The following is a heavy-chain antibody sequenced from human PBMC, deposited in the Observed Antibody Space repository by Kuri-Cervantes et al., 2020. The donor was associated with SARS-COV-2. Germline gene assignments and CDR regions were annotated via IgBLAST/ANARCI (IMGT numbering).Heavy chain of an antibody. J-gene: IGHJ4*02. CDR3: ARGHDFWSTGDDY. Sequence: GESLKISCAASGFTFDDYGMSWVRQAPGKGLEWVSGINWNGGSTGYADSVKGRFTISRDNAKNSLYLQMNSLRAEDTAVYYCARGHDFWSTGDDYWGQGTLVTVSS. CDR2: INWNGGST. CDR1: GFTFDDYG. D-gene: IGHD3-3*01. V-gene: IGHV3-20*04.